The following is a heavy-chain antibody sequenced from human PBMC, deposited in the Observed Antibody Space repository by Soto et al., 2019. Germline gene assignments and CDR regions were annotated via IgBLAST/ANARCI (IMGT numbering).Heavy chain of an antibody. D-gene: IGHD6-19*01. CDR1: GYSFTSYW. CDR2: IYPGDSDT. J-gene: IGHJ4*02. Sequence: GESLKISCKGSGYSFTSYWIGWVRQMPGKGLEWMGIIYPGDSDTRYSPTFQGQVTISADKSISTACLQWGSLKASDTAMYYCARGQAVAGRIFDYWGQGTLVTVSS. CDR3: ARGQAVAGRIFDY. V-gene: IGHV5-51*01.